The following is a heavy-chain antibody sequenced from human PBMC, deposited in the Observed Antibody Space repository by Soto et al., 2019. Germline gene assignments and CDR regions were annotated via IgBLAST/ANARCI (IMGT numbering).Heavy chain of an antibody. CDR3: ARGMGVTLDGYFDL. V-gene: IGHV3-33*01. Sequence: QVQLVESGGGVVQPGRSLRLSCVASGYSFNRYGMHWVRQGPGKGLEWVAGIWYDGSKKLYADSVKGRITISRDDSRNALYLQKNSLTAEDTAVYYCARGMGVTLDGYFDLWGRGTLVTVSS. CDR1: GYSFNRYG. J-gene: IGHJ2*01. D-gene: IGHD3-10*01. CDR2: IWYDGSKK.